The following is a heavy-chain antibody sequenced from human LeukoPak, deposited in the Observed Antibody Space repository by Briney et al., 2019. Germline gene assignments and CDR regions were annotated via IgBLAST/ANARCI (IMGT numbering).Heavy chain of an antibody. CDR3: AKGGCSSTSCYTDY. D-gene: IGHD2-2*02. CDR1: GFTFSSYS. V-gene: IGHV3-23*01. CDR2: ILSTGTT. Sequence: PGGSLRLSCAASGFTFSSYSMNWVRQAPGKGLEWVSHILSTGTTYYADSVRGRFTISRDNSKNTLYLLMTSLRADDTAVYYCAKGGCSSTSCYTDYWGQGTLVTVSS. J-gene: IGHJ4*02.